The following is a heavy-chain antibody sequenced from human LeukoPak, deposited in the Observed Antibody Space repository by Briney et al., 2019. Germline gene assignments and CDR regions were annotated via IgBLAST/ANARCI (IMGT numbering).Heavy chain of an antibody. V-gene: IGHV1-2*02. CDR2: INPNSGGT. CDR3: ASGAYSSSYFDY. J-gene: IGHJ4*02. CDR1: GYTFTGYY. D-gene: IGHD6-6*01. Sequence: ASVKVSCKASGYTFTGYYMHWVRQAPGQGLEWMGWINPNSGGTNYAQKFQGRVTMTTDTSTSTAYMELRSLRSDDTAVYYCASGAYSSSYFDYWGQGTLVTVSS.